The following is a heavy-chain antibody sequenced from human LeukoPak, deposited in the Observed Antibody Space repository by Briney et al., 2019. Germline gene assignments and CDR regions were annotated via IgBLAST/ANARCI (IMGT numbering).Heavy chain of an antibody. V-gene: IGHV4-59*01. CDR2: IYYSGST. CDR1: GGSISSYY. CDR3: ARSIAARYWEFSYYYYGMDV. J-gene: IGHJ6*02. Sequence: SETLSLTCTVSGGSISSYYWSWIRQPPGKGLEWIGYIYYSGSTNYNPSLKSRVTISVDTSKNQFSLKLSPVTAADTAVYYCARSIAARYWEFSYYYYGMDVWGQGTTVTVSS. D-gene: IGHD6-6*01.